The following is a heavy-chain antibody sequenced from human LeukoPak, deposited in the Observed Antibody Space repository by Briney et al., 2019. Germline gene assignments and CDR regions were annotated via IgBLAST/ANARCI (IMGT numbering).Heavy chain of an antibody. Sequence: PGGSLRLSCAASGFSFDTYAMTWVRQAPGKGLEWVSAISGDGGSTYYAVSVKGRFTISRDNSKNTLYLQMNGLRAEDTAVCYCTLGSLYSSSWYGDYWGQGTLVTVSS. V-gene: IGHV3-23*01. CDR3: TLGSLYSSSWYGDY. J-gene: IGHJ4*02. CDR2: ISGDGGST. D-gene: IGHD6-13*01. CDR1: GFSFDTYA.